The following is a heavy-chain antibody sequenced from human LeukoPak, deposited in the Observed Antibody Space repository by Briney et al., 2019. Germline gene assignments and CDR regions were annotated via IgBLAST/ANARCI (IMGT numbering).Heavy chain of an antibody. D-gene: IGHD6-6*01. CDR2: IKQDGSEK. V-gene: IGHV3-7*01. CDR1: GFTFSSYW. J-gene: IGHJ6*02. CDR3: AREARPVYYYYYGMDV. Sequence: LPGGSLRLSCAASGFTFSSYWMSWVRQAPGKGLEWVANIKQDGSEKYYVDSVKGRFTISRDNAKNSLYLQMNSLRAEDTAVYYCAREARPVYYYYYGMDVWGQGTTVTVSS.